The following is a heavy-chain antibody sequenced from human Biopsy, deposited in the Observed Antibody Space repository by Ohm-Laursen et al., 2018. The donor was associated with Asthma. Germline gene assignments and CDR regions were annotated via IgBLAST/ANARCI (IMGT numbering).Heavy chain of an antibody. CDR1: GGSFSSNY. Sequence: GTLSLTCTVYGGSFSSNYWSWIRQAPGKGLEWLGATHPSGYTQYNPSPRRPLPLSVDTSKNQFSLRLTSVTAADTAVYYCARGSSSRLSQWELLVSGGKRAHSYYGMDVWGQGTTVTVSS. D-gene: IGHD1-26*01. CDR2: THPSGYT. CDR3: ARGSSSRLSQWELLVSGGKRAHSYYGMDV. V-gene: IGHV4-34*01. J-gene: IGHJ6*02.